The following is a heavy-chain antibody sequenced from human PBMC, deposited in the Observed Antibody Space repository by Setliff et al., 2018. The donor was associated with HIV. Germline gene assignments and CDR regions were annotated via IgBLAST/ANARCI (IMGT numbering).Heavy chain of an antibody. CDR3: ARSMGFKATTRLDF. D-gene: IGHD3-10*01. V-gene: IGHV5-51*01. CDR2: VFPDDSDT. Sequence: GESLKISCQASGYSFTTLWIAWVCQMPGKGLEWMGMVFPDDSDTRYSPSFQGQVSMSADKSINTAYLQWSSLKVSDTAVYYCARSMGFKATTRLDFWGPGTLVTVSS. CDR1: GYSFTTLW. J-gene: IGHJ4*02.